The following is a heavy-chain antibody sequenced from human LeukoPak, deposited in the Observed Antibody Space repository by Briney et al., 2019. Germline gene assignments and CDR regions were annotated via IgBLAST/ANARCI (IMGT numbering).Heavy chain of an antibody. D-gene: IGHD1-7*01. V-gene: IGHV3-30*02. CDR2: IRYDGSNK. Sequence: GGSLRLSCAASGFTFSSYGMHWVRQAPGKGLEWVAFIRYDGSNKYYADSVKGRFTISRDNSKNTLYLQMNSLRAEDTAVYYCARDSRLGGTTYWFDPWGQGTLVTVSS. CDR3: ARDSRLGGTTYWFDP. J-gene: IGHJ5*02. CDR1: GFTFSSYG.